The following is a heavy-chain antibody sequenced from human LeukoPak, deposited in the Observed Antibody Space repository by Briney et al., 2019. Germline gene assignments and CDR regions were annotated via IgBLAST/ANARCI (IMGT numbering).Heavy chain of an antibody. D-gene: IGHD3-22*01. CDR3: ARALNYYDSSGYPYYFDS. J-gene: IGHJ4*02. Sequence: PGGSLRLSCAASGFAFSSYSMNWVRQAPGKGLEGVSYITRSSSDTKYADAVKGRFTISRDNAKNSLFLQMNSLRAEDTAVYYCARALNYYDSSGYPYYFDSWGQGTLVTVSS. V-gene: IGHV3-21*05. CDR2: ITRSSSDT. CDR1: GFAFSSYS.